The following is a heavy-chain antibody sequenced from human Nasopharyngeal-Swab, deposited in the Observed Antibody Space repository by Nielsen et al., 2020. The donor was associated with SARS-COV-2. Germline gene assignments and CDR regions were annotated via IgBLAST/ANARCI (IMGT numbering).Heavy chain of an antibody. CDR3: ARSGYSSGWYADY. CDR1: GGSISISSYY. J-gene: IGHJ4*02. D-gene: IGHD6-19*01. Sequence: SETLSLTCTVSGGSISISSYYWGWIRQPPGKGLEWIGSIYYSGSTYYNPSLKSRVTISVDTSKNQFSLKLSSVTAAGTAIYYCARSGYSSGWYADYWGQGTLVTVSS. V-gene: IGHV4-39*01. CDR2: IYYSGST.